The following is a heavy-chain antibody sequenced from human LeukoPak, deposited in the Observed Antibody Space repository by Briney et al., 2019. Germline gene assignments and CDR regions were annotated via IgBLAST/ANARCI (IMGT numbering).Heavy chain of an antibody. Sequence: SETLSLTCTVSGGSISSSSYYWGWIRQPPGKGLEWIGSIYYSGSTYYNPSLKSRVTISVDTTKNQFSLKLSSVTAADTAVYYCATSGELQYSSLAEYFQHWGQGTLVTVSS. CDR3: ATSGELQYSSLAEYFQH. CDR1: GGSISSSSYY. CDR2: IYYSGST. J-gene: IGHJ1*01. D-gene: IGHD6-6*01. V-gene: IGHV4-39*01.